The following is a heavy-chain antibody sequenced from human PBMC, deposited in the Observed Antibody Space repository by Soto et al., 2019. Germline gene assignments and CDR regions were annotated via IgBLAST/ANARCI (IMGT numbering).Heavy chain of an antibody. CDR2: ISGSGGTT. D-gene: IGHD2-15*01. V-gene: IGHV3-23*01. J-gene: IGHJ4*02. CDR3: AQDQYCSGGSCYWNN. Sequence: EVQLLESGGGLVQPGGSLRLSCAASGFTFSSYTMSWVRQTPGKGLECVSAISGSGGTTYYADSVKGRFTISRDNSKNTLYVQMNSLRAEDTAVYYCAQDQYCSGGSCYWNNWGQGTLVTVSS. CDR1: GFTFSSYT.